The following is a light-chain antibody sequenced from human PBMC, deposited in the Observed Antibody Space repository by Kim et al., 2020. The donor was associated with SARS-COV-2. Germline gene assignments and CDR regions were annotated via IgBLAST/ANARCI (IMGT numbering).Light chain of an antibody. J-gene: IGLJ2*01. CDR3: CSYAGSSTLV. V-gene: IGLV2-23*01. CDR1: SREVGSYNL. Sequence: GQSITISCTGTSREVGSYNLVSWYQQHPGKAPKLMIYEGSKRPSGVSNRFSGSKSGNTASLTISGLQAEDEADYYCCSYAGSSTLVFGGGTQLTVL. CDR2: EGS.